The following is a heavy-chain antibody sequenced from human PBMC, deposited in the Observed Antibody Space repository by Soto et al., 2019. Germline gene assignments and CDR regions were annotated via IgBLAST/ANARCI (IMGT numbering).Heavy chain of an antibody. CDR2: ISAYNGNT. CDR3: AGVHVPTSSGYYYVGAFDI. V-gene: IGHV1-18*01. CDR1: GYTFTSYG. Sequence: QVQLVQSGAEVKKPGASVKVSCKASGYTFTSYGISWVRQAPGQGLEWMGWISAYNGNTNYAQKLQGRVTMTTDTSTSTAYMELSSLRSDDTAVYYCAGVHVPTSSGYYYVGAFDIWGQGTMVTVSS. D-gene: IGHD3-22*01. J-gene: IGHJ3*02.